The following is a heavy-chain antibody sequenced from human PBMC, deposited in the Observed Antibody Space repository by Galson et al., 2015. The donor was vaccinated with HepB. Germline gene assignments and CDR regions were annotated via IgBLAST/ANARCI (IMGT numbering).Heavy chain of an antibody. CDR1: GFTFSSYA. Sequence: SLRLSCAASGFTFSSYAMSWVRQAPGKGLEWVSVISGSGGSTNYADSVKGRFTISRDNSKNTLYLQMNSLRAEDTAVYYCAKDAGYSGYGDEYWGQGTLVTVSS. CDR2: ISGSGGST. V-gene: IGHV3-23*01. D-gene: IGHD5-12*01. CDR3: AKDAGYSGYGDEY. J-gene: IGHJ4*02.